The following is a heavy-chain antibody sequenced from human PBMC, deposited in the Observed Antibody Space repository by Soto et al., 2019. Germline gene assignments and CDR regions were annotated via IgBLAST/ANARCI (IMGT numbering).Heavy chain of an antibody. Sequence: GGSLRLSCAASGFTFSSYAMHWVRQAPGKGLEWVAVISYDGSNKYYADSVKGRFTISRDNSKNTLYLQMNSLRAEDTAVYYCARDVGGSSGMDVWGQGTTVTVSS. V-gene: IGHV3-30-3*01. D-gene: IGHD1-26*01. CDR3: ARDVGGSSGMDV. CDR1: GFTFSSYA. CDR2: ISYDGSNK. J-gene: IGHJ6*02.